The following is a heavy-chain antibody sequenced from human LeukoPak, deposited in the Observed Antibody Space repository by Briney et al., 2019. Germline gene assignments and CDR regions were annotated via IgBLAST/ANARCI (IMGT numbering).Heavy chain of an antibody. CDR2: ISSSGTI. CDR3: ARPAYCGGNCYYFPDY. CDR1: GFTFSDYF. J-gene: IGHJ4*02. D-gene: IGHD2-21*02. V-gene: IGHV3-11*04. Sequence: PGGSLRLSCAASGFTFSDYFMSWIRQAPGKGLEWVSHISSSGTIYYADSVKGRATTSRDNAKNSLYLQMNSLRAEDTAVYYCARPAYCGGNCYYFPDYWGQGTLVTVSS.